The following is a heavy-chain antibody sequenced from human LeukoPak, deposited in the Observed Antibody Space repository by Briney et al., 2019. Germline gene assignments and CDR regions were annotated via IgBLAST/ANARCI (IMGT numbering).Heavy chain of an antibody. J-gene: IGHJ4*02. CDR2: ISYDGSNK. Sequence: PGGSLRLSCAASGFTFSSYGMHWVRQAPGKGLEWVAVISYDGSNKYSADSVKGRFTIYRDNSKSTLYLQMNSLRAEDTAVYYCAKDTISGSCYPDYWGQGTLVTVSS. D-gene: IGHD2-15*01. V-gene: IGHV3-30*18. CDR3: AKDTISGSCYPDY. CDR1: GFTFSSYG.